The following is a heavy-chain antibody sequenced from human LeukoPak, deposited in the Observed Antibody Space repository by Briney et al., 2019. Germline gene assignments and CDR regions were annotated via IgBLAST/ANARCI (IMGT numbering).Heavy chain of an antibody. D-gene: IGHD3-9*01. CDR3: ASELLSYYDILTDYPFDY. CDR2: IIPIFGTA. V-gene: IGHV1-69*05. Sequence: EASVKVSCKASGGTFSSYAISWVRQAPGQGLEWMGRIIPIFGTANYAQKFQGRVTITTDESTSTAYMELSSLRSEDTAVYYCASELLSYYDILTDYPFDYWGQGTLVTVSS. CDR1: GGTFSSYA. J-gene: IGHJ4*02.